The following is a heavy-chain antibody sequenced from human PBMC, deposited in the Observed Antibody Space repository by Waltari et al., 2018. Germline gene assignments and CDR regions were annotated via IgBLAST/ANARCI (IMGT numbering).Heavy chain of an antibody. V-gene: IGHV4-39*07. CDR1: GGSISSSSSY. CDR2: IEYNVST. D-gene: IGHD3-9*01. J-gene: IGHJ2*01. CDR3: ARRPRLQDYVMSTGYSRNWDFAL. Sequence: QLQLQESGPGLVKPSETLSLTCTVSGGSISSSSSYWGWIRQPPGTGLGWIGSIEYNVSTYYHTSLKSGGTLSVYTSNTQFSLKLSSVTSAVSAVYYCARRPRLQDYVMSTGYSRNWDFALWGRGTLVTLSS.